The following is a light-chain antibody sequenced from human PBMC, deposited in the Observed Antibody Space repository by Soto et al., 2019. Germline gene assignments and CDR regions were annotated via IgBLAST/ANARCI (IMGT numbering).Light chain of an antibody. Sequence: EIVLTQSPGTLSLSPGERATLSCRATESVVSNYLAWYQLKPGQAPRLLIYDASSRATGIPDRFSGREYGTYFTHSISRLEPEDCAVYYCQQYGSIPWTFGQGTKVDIK. CDR2: DAS. J-gene: IGKJ1*01. V-gene: IGKV3-20*01. CDR3: QQYGSIPWT. CDR1: ESVVSNY.